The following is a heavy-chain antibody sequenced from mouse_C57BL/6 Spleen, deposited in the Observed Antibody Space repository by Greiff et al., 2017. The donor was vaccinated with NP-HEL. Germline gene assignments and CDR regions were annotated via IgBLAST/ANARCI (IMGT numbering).Heavy chain of an antibody. CDR2: ISSGSSTI. V-gene: IGHV5-17*01. CDR3: ARPSDYDYDGTWFAY. Sequence: EVKLQESGGGLVKPGGSLKLSCAASGFTFSDYGMHWVRQAPEKGLEWVAYISSGSSTIYYADTVKGRFTISRDNAKNTLFLQMTSLRSEDTAMYYCARPSDYDYDGTWFAYWGQGTLVTVSA. D-gene: IGHD2-4*01. J-gene: IGHJ3*01. CDR1: GFTFSDYG.